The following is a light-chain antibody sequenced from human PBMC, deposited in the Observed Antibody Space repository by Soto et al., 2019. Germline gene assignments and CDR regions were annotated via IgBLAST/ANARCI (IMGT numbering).Light chain of an antibody. V-gene: IGKV3-15*01. CDR3: PQYNTWPLYT. CDR1: QSVSDN. CDR2: SAS. J-gene: IGKJ2*01. Sequence: EVVMTQSPATLSVSPGERATLACRASQSVSDNLAWYQQKPGQPPSLLMYSASMRATGVPARFSGSGSGTEFTRTINSLQSEDFAFYSCPQYNTWPLYTFGQGTKLDIK.